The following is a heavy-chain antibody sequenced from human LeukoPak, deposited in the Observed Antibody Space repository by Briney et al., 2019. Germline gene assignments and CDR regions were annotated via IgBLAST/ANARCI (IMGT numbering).Heavy chain of an antibody. J-gene: IGHJ4*02. Sequence: GGSLRLSCAASGFTFRDYSMNWVRHVPGKGLEWISSMSSRGTYIYYADAVKGRFTISRDNTQSSVFLQMNGLRVGDTAIYYCARELSWGFSFDYWGQGTLVTVSS. CDR2: MSSRGTYI. CDR1: GFTFRDYS. CDR3: ARELSWGFSFDY. D-gene: IGHD3-10*01. V-gene: IGHV3-21*01.